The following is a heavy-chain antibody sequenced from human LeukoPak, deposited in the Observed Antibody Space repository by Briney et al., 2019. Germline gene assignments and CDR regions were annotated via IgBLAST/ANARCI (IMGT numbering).Heavy chain of an antibody. V-gene: IGHV1-8*01. Sequence: AASVKVSCKASGYTFTSYDINWARQATGQGLEWMGWMNPNSGNTGYAQKFQGRVTMTRNTSISTAYMELSSLRSEDTAVYYCARGRRYSSFNWFDPWGQGTLVTVSS. CDR2: MNPNSGNT. CDR3: ARGRRYSSFNWFDP. D-gene: IGHD6-13*01. J-gene: IGHJ5*02. CDR1: GYTFTSYD.